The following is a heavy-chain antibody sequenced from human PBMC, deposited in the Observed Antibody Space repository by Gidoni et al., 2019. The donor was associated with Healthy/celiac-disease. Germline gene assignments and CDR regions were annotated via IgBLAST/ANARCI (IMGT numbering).Heavy chain of an antibody. CDR2: ISWNSGSI. J-gene: IGHJ4*02. D-gene: IGHD6-6*01. CDR1: GFTCDDYA. CDR3: AKWPMAAPGDRGYFDY. V-gene: IGHV3-9*01. Sequence: EVQLVESGGGLVQPGRSLRLSCAASGFTCDDYAMHWVRQAPGKGLEWVSGISWNSGSIGYADSVKGRFTISRDNAKNSLYLQMNSLRAEDTALYYCAKWPMAAPGDRGYFDYWGQGTLVTVSS.